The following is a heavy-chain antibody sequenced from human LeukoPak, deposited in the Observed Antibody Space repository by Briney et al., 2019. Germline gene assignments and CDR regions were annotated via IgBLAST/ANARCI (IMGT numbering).Heavy chain of an antibody. CDR2: INHSGST. Sequence: PSETLSLTCTVSGGSISSGASDWGWIRQHPKRGLEWVGYINHSGSTYYNPSLGSRVTMLVDTPKNQFSLKLSSVTAADSAVYYCARAARQGFTMIVVPFFYFDLWGRGTLVTVSS. CDR1: GGSISSGASD. J-gene: IGHJ2*01. V-gene: IGHV4-31*03. D-gene: IGHD3-22*01. CDR3: ARAARQGFTMIVVPFFYFDL.